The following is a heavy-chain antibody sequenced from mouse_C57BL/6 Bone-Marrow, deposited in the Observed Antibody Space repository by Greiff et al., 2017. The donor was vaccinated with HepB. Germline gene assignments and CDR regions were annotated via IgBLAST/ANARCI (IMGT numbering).Heavy chain of an antibody. Sequence: VQLQQSGPELVKPGASVKIPCKASGYTFTDYNMDWVKQSHGKSLEWIGDINPNNGGTIYNQKFKGKATLTVDKSSSTAYMELRSLTSEDTAVYYCARKATVVVDWYLDVWGTGTTVTVSS. V-gene: IGHV1-18*01. CDR2: INPNNGGT. CDR3: ARKATVVVDWYLDV. J-gene: IGHJ1*03. D-gene: IGHD1-1*01. CDR1: GYTFTDYN.